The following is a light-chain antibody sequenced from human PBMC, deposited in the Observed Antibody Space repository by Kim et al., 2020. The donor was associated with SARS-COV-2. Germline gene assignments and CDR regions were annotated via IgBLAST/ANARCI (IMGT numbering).Light chain of an antibody. Sequence: SVGDRVTITCRASQSISSYLNWYQQKPGKAPKLLIYAASSLQSGVPSRFSGSGSGTDFILTISSLQPEDFATYYCQQSYSTLTWTFSQGTKVDIK. V-gene: IGKV1-39*01. CDR3: QQSYSTLTWT. CDR1: QSISSY. CDR2: AAS. J-gene: IGKJ1*01.